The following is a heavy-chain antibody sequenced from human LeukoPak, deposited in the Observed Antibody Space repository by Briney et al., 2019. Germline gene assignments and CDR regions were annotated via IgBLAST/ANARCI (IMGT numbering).Heavy chain of an antibody. V-gene: IGHV3-23*01. CDR3: AAEQWLLSFSNY. CDR2: ISGSGGST. CDR1: GFTFSSYA. D-gene: IGHD6-19*01. Sequence: PGGSLRLSCAAAGFTFSSYAMSWVRQAPGKGLEWVSAISGSGGSTYYADSVKGRFTISRDNSKNTLYLQMNSLRAEDTAVYYCAAEQWLLSFSNYWGQGTLVTVSS. J-gene: IGHJ4*02.